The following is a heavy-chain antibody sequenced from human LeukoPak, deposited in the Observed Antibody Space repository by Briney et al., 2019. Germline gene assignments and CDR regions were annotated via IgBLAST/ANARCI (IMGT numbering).Heavy chain of an antibody. CDR3: ARTVGVAAAGSF. J-gene: IGHJ4*02. CDR1: GFTFSSYA. D-gene: IGHD6-13*01. V-gene: IGHV3-30*04. CDR2: ISYDGSNK. Sequence: GGSLRLSCAASGFTFSSYAMHWVRQAPGKGLEWVAVISYDGSNKYYADSVKGRFTISRDNSKNTLYLQMNSLRAEDTAVYYCARTVGVAAAGSFWGQGTLVTVSS.